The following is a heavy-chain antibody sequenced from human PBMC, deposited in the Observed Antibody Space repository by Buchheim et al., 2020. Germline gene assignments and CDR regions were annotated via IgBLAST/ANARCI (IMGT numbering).Heavy chain of an antibody. D-gene: IGHD2-8*01. CDR1: GGSFSGYY. V-gene: IGHV4-34*01. CDR3: ARGFSGYCTNGVCNWFDP. Sequence: QVQLQQWGAGLLKPSETLSLTCAVYGGSFSGYYWSWIRQPPGKGLEWIGEINHSGSTNYNPSLKSRVTISVDTSKNQFSLKLSSVTAADTAVYYCARGFSGYCTNGVCNWFDPWGHGTL. J-gene: IGHJ5*02. CDR2: INHSGST.